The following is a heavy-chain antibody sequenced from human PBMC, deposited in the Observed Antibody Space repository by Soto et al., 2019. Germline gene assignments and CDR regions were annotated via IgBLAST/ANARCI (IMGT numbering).Heavy chain of an antibody. Sequence: SETLSLTCTVSGGSISSGGYYWSWIRQHPGKGLEWIGYIYYSGSTYYNPSLKSRVTISVDTSKNQFSLKLSSVTAADTAVYYCASIPCSGGSCYPAFIDYWGQGTLVTVS. D-gene: IGHD2-15*01. CDR3: ASIPCSGGSCYPAFIDY. J-gene: IGHJ4*02. CDR1: GGSISSGGYY. CDR2: IYYSGST. V-gene: IGHV4-31*03.